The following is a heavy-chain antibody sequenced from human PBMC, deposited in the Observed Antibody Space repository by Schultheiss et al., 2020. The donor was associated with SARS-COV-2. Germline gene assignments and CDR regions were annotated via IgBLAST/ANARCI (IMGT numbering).Heavy chain of an antibody. J-gene: IGHJ2*01. V-gene: IGHV3-23*01. D-gene: IGHD4-17*01. Sequence: GGSLRLSCAASGFIFSTYSMNWVRQAPGKGLEWVSGISGSGGASTYYADSVKGRFTISRDNSEKTLYLQMNSLRAGDTAVYYCARGTVTTDWYFDLWGRGTLVTVSS. CDR2: ISGSGGAST. CDR1: GFIFSTYS. CDR3: ARGTVTTDWYFDL.